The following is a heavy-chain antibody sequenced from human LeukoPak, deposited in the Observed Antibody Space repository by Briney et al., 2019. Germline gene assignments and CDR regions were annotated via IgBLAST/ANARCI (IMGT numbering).Heavy chain of an antibody. Sequence: PGGSLRLSCAASGFTFSYYGMHWVRQAPGKGLEWVAVAYHDGWRGVSDKYYVDSVKGRFTVSRDNSKNTLHLQMSSLSTEDTAVYYCATGSGYYYDHWGQGTLVTVS. J-gene: IGHJ4*02. CDR3: ATGSGYYYDH. D-gene: IGHD3-22*01. CDR2: AYHDGWRGVSDK. V-gene: IGHV3-33*08. CDR1: GFTFSYYG.